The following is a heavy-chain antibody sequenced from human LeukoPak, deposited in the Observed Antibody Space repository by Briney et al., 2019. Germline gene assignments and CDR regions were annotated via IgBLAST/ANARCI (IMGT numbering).Heavy chain of an antibody. CDR3: ARLGCSSTSCYSFDY. J-gene: IGHJ4*02. Sequence: SETLSLTCAVFGYSISSGYYWGWIRQPPGKGLEWIGSIYHSGSTYYNPSLKSRVTISVDTSKNQFSLKLSSVTAADTAVYYCARLGCSSTSCYSFDYWGQGTLVTVSS. CDR2: IYHSGST. CDR1: GYSISSGYY. D-gene: IGHD2-2*01. V-gene: IGHV4-38-2*01.